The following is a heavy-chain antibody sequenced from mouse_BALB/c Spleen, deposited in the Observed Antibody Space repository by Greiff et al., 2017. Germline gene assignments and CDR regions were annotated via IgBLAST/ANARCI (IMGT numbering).Heavy chain of an antibody. V-gene: IGHV1S137*01. D-gene: IGHD2-2*01. CDR3: ARSRGYGRLYYAMDY. CDR1: GYTFTDYA. J-gene: IGHJ4*01. CDR2: ISTYYGDA. Sequence: QVQLQQSGAELVRPGVSVKISCKGSGYTFTDYAMHWVKQSHAKSLEWIGVISTYYGDASYNQKFKGKATMTVDKSSSTAYMELARLTSEDSAIYYCARSRGYGRLYYAMDYWGQGTSVTVSS.